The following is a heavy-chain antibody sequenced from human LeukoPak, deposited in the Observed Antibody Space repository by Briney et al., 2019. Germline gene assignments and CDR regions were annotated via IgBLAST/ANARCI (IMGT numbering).Heavy chain of an antibody. J-gene: IGHJ4*02. V-gene: IGHV5-51*01. CDR3: ARQDGFGIYYFDY. D-gene: IGHD5-24*01. Sequence: GESLKISCKGSGYSFASYWIAWVRQMPGKGLEWMGIIYPTDSDTRYSLSFRGQVSISADKSISTAYLQWSSLKASDTGIYYCARQDGFGIYYFDYWGQGTLVTVSS. CDR1: GYSFASYW. CDR2: IYPTDSDT.